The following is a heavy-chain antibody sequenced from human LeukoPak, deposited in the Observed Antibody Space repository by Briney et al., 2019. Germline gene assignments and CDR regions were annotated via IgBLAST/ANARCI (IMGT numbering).Heavy chain of an antibody. V-gene: IGHV3-74*01. CDR2: VNTDGSTT. D-gene: IGHD5-24*01. Sequence: GGSLRLSCTVSGFTFSSYWMHWVRQAPGMGLVWVSRVNTDGSTTSYADSVKGRFTISRDNAKNTLYLQVNSLRAEDTAVYYCARGGLEPVDYWGQGTLVTVSS. CDR3: ARGGLEPVDY. J-gene: IGHJ4*02. CDR1: GFTFSSYW.